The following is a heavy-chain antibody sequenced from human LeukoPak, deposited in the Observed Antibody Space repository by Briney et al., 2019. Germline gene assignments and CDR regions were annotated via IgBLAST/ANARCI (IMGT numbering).Heavy chain of an antibody. CDR1: DGSISSYY. Sequence: SETLSLTCTVSDGSISSYYWSWIRQPPGKGLEWIGYIYYSGSTNYNPSLKSRVTISVDTSKNQFSLKLSSVTAADTAVYYCARLAKGGYYDSSGYYPPRNAFDIWGQGTMVTVSS. CDR2: IYYSGST. V-gene: IGHV4-59*08. J-gene: IGHJ3*02. D-gene: IGHD3-22*01. CDR3: ARLAKGGYYDSSGYYPPRNAFDI.